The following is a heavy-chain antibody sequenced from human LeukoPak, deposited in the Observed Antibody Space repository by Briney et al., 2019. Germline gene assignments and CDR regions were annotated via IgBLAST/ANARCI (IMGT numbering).Heavy chain of an antibody. D-gene: IGHD2-15*01. CDR1: GYTFAGYY. J-gene: IGHJ4*02. V-gene: IGHV1-2*02. Sequence: GASVKVSCKASGYTFAGYYMHWVRQAPGQGLEWMGWINPDSGATNYAQKLQGRVTMTTDTSTSTAYMELRSLRSDDTAVYYCCYCSGGSCSQFDYWGQGTLVTVSS. CDR3: CYCSGGSCSQFDY. CDR2: INPDSGAT.